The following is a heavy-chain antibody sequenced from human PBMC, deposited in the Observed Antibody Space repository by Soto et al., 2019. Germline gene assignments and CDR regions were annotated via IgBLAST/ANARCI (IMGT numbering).Heavy chain of an antibody. J-gene: IGHJ6*02. Sequence: QVQLQQWGAGLLKPSETLSLTCAVYGGSFSGYYWSWIRQPPGKGLEWIGEINHSGSTNYNPSLKSRVHISVDTSKNQFSLKLSSVNAADTAVYYCARVRGYDYLSSYYYYGMDVWGQGTTVTVYS. CDR2: INHSGST. V-gene: IGHV4-34*01. CDR3: ARVRGYDYLSSYYYYGMDV. D-gene: IGHD5-12*01. CDR1: GGSFSGYY.